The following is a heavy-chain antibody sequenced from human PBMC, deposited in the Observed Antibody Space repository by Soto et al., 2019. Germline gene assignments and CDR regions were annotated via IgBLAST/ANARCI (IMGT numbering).Heavy chain of an antibody. J-gene: IGHJ4*02. CDR2: IYSGGST. CDR3: GFRRILYY. D-gene: IGHD2-15*01. V-gene: IGHV3-53*01. Sequence: EVQLVESGGGMIQSGGSLRLSCAASGFTVSSNYMSWVRQAPGKGLEWVSVIYSGGSTYYADSVKGRFTISRDNSKNTLYLQMNNLRAEDTAVYYCGFRRILYYWGQGTLVTVSS. CDR1: GFTVSSNY.